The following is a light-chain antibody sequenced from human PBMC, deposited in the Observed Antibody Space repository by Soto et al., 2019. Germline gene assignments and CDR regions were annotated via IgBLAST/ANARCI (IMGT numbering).Light chain of an antibody. CDR3: QQANGDPWT. J-gene: IGKJ1*01. Sequence: DIQMTQSLSSVSASVGDRVTISCRASHVVRSWLAWYQQKPGKAPNLLIYGASTLQSGVPSRFSGSGSGTDFTLTISSLQPEDFATCCCQQANGDPWTCGQGTKVEIK. V-gene: IGKV1-12*01. CDR1: HVVRSW. CDR2: GAS.